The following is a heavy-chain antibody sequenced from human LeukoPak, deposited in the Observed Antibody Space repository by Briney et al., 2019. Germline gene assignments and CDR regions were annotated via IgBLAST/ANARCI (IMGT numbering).Heavy chain of an antibody. CDR1: GGSISSSSYY. CDR3: ARGPEGRMVRGVITYYYYYMDV. D-gene: IGHD3-10*01. CDR2: IYYSGST. J-gene: IGHJ6*03. Sequence: PSETLSLTCTVSGGSISSSSYYWGWLRQPPGMGREGFGSIYYSGSTYYNPSLKRRITISVDTSKNQFTLKRSSVTAADTAVYYCARGPEGRMVRGVITYYYYYMDVWGKGTTVTVSS. V-gene: IGHV4-39*06.